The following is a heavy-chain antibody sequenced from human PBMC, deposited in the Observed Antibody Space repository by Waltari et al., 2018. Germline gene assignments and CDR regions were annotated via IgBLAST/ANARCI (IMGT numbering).Heavy chain of an antibody. CDR1: GYSISSGSY. J-gene: IGHJ4*02. D-gene: IGHD1-26*01. CDR3: ARRYSGSSAFDY. V-gene: IGHV4-38-2*02. CDR2: IYPSGST. Sequence: QVQLQESGPGLVKPSATLSLTCTVSGYSISSGSYWGWIRQPPGKGLGWIGSIYPSGSTYYNPSLKSRVTISVDTSKNQFSLKLSSVTAADTAVYYCARRYSGSSAFDYWGQGTLVTVSS.